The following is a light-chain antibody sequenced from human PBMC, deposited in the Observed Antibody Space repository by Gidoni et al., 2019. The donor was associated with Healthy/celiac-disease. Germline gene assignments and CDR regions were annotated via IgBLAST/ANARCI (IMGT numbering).Light chain of an antibody. J-gene: IGLJ1*01. V-gene: IGLV3-1*01. CDR1: KLGDKY. CDR2: QDS. Sequence: SLKLTKPPSVSVSPGQTASITCSGDKLGDKYACWYQQKPGQSPVLVIYQDSKRPSGIPERFSGSNSGNTATLTISGTQAMDEADYYCQAWDSTTAVFGTGTKVTVL. CDR3: QAWDSTTAV.